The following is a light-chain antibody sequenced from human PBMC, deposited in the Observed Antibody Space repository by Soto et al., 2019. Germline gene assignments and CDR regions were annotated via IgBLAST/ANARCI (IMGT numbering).Light chain of an antibody. V-gene: IGLV3-9*01. CDR1: NIGSKK. Sequence: SYELTQPLSVSVALGQTARLTCGGNNIGSKKVHWYQQKPGQAPVLVIYSDRNRHSGIPERFSGSNSVNTATLTISRAQAGDETNYYCQVWDSSTAVFGGGTKLTVL. CDR3: QVWDSSTAV. J-gene: IGLJ3*02. CDR2: SDR.